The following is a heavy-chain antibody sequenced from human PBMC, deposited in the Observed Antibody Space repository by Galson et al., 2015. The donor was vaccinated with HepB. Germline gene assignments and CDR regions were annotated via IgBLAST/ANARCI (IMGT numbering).Heavy chain of an antibody. D-gene: IGHD6-19*01. V-gene: IGHV3-66*01. CDR3: ARDRVRGSGWPGGWFDP. Sequence: SLRLSCAASGFNVSRKYMSWVRQAPGKGLEWVSVIYSGGTTYYADSLKGRFSISRDSSKNTLYLQMNSLRAEDTAVYYCARDRVRGSGWPGGWFDPWGQGTLVTVSS. CDR1: GFNVSRKY. CDR2: IYSGGTT. J-gene: IGHJ5*02.